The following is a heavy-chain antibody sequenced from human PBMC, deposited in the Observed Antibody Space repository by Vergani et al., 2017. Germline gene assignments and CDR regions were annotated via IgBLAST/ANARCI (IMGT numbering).Heavy chain of an antibody. CDR3: ARSYSSSWYGGWAQPNYYYYYGMDV. CDR1: GFTFSSYW. V-gene: IGHV3-7*01. D-gene: IGHD6-13*01. J-gene: IGHJ6*02. Sequence: EVQLVESGGGLVQPGGSLRLSCAASGFTFSSYWMSWVRQAPGKGLEWVANIKQDGSEKYYVDSVKGRFTISRDNAKNSLYLQMNSLGAEDTAVYYCARSYSSSWYGGWAQPNYYYYYGMDVWGQGTTVTVSS. CDR2: IKQDGSEK.